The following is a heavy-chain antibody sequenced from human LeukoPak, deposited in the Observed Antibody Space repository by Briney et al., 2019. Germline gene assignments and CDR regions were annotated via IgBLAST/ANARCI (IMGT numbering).Heavy chain of an antibody. D-gene: IGHD5-24*01. CDR3: AAWTDRGYNF. V-gene: IGHV3-7*01. Sequence: GESLRLSCAASGFSFSASWMNWVRQAPGKGLEWVANINPDGSQKRFVDSVMGRFTMSRDNAKTSLYLQMNSLRVEDTAVFYCAAWTDRGYNFWGQGALVTVSS. CDR2: INPDGSQK. CDR1: GFSFSASW. J-gene: IGHJ4*02.